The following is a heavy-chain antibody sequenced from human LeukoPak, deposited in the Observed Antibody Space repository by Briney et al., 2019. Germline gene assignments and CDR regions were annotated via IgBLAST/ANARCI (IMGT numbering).Heavy chain of an antibody. V-gene: IGHV3-48*04. CDR3: ATDGDGLDY. CDR2: ISSSSSST. CDR1: GFTFSTYS. Sequence: QARGSLRLSCVASGFTFSTYSMNWVRRAPGKGLEWVSYISSSSSSTHYADSVKGRITISRDNAKNSLYLQMNSLRAEDTAVYYCATDGDGLDYWGQGTLVTVSS. J-gene: IGHJ4*02.